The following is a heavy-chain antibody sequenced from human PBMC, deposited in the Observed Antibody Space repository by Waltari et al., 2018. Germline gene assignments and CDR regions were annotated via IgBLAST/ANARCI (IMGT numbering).Heavy chain of an antibody. D-gene: IGHD3-3*01. V-gene: IGHV1-69*12. CDR1: GGTFSSYA. CDR3: ARDNYDFWSGYSSYYGMDV. Sequence: QVQLVQSGAEVKKPGSSVKVSCKASGGTFSSYAISWVRPAPGHGLEWMGGIIPIFGTANYAQKFQGRVTITADESTSTAYMELSSLRSEDTAVYYCARDNYDFWSGYSSYYGMDVWGQGTTVTVSS. J-gene: IGHJ6*02. CDR2: IIPIFGTA.